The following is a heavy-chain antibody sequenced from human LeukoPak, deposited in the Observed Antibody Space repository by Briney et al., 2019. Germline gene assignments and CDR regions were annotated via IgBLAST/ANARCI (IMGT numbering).Heavy chain of an antibody. CDR1: GGSFSGYY. J-gene: IGHJ4*02. CDR2: INHSGGT. D-gene: IGHD4-11*01. V-gene: IGHV4-34*01. Sequence: SETLSLTCAVYGGSFSGYYWSWIRQPPGKGLEWIGEINHSGGTNYNPSLKSRVTISVDTSKNQFSLKLSSVTAADTAVYYCARDHSNYGSYDYWGQGTLVTVSS. CDR3: ARDHSNYGSYDY.